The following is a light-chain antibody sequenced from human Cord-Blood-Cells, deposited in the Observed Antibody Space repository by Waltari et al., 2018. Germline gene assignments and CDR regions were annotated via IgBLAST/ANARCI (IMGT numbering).Light chain of an antibody. V-gene: IGLV2-23*02. CDR2: EVS. CDR1: SRDVGRYNL. CDR3: CSYAGSSTVV. J-gene: IGLJ2*01. Sequence: QSGLTQPASVAGSPGQAITISCTGTSRDVGRYNLVSWYPQHPGKAPKLMIYEVSQRASGVSNRFSGSKSGNTASLTISGLQAEDDADYYCCSYAGSSTVVFGGGTKLTVL.